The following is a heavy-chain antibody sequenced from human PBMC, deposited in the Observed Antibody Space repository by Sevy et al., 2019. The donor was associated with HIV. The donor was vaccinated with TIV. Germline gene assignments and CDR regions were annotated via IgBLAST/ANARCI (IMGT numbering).Heavy chain of an antibody. CDR3: ARDAGGGTTNSGMDV. Sequence: ASVKVSCKASGYTFTGDYLHWVRQAPGQGLEWMGRVYPHSGGTNYAQKFQDRVTMTRDTSISTAYMELNRLRSDDTAVYYCARDAGGGTTNSGMDVWGQGTTVTVSS. J-gene: IGHJ6*02. CDR2: VYPHSGGT. V-gene: IGHV1-2*06. D-gene: IGHD1-7*01. CDR1: GYTFTGDY.